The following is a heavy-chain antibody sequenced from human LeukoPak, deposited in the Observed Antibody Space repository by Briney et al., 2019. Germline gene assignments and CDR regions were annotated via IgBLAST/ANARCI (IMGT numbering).Heavy chain of an antibody. D-gene: IGHD5-24*01. CDR2: INTDGSSP. Sequence: GGSMRLSCAASGFTFTSYWMHWVRQAPGKGLVWVSRINTDGSSPSYADSVKGRFTISRDNAKNTLFLQMNSLRAEDTAVYYCARSREPGRDGDYWGQGTLVTVSS. CDR1: GFTFTSYW. V-gene: IGHV3-74*01. CDR3: ARSREPGRDGDY. J-gene: IGHJ4*02.